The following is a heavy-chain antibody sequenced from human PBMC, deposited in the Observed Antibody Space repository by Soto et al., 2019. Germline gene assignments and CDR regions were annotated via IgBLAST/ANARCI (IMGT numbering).Heavy chain of an antibody. D-gene: IGHD2-15*01. Sequence: PGESLKISCKASGYKFTTFWLNWVRQTPGKGLEWLGRIDPTDSFTNYSPPFEGHVTISVDRSISTAYLQWNSLQASDTAIYYCARPASGGSRDAFDVWGQGKTVTVS. CDR3: ARPASGGSRDAFDV. CDR1: GYKFTTFW. J-gene: IGHJ3*01. CDR2: IDPTDSFT. V-gene: IGHV5-10-1*01.